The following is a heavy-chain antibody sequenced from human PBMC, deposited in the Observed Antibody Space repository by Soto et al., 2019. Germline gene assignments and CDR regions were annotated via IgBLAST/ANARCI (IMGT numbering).Heavy chain of an antibody. CDR2: NIPILGIA. V-gene: IGHV1-69*02. CDR3: ARGDGYNSWFDP. CDR1: GGTFSSYT. J-gene: IGHJ5*02. D-gene: IGHD5-12*01. Sequence: QVQLVQSGAEVKKPGSSVKVSCKASGGTFSSYTISWVRQAPGQGLEWMGRNIPILGIANYAQKFQGRVTITADKSTSTAYMELSSLRSEDTAVYYCARGDGYNSWFDPWGQGTLVTVSS.